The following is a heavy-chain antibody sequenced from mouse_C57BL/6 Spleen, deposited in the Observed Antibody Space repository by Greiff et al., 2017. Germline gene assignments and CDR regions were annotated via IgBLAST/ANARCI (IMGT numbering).Heavy chain of an antibody. J-gene: IGHJ2*01. CDR1: GYAFSSSW. Sequence: VKLQESGPELVKPGASVKISCKASGYAFSSSWMNWVKQRPGKGLEWIGRIYPGDGDTNYNGKFKGKATLTADKSSSTAYMQLSSLTSEDSAVYFCAPLYYGNYFDYWGQGTTLTVSS. V-gene: IGHV1-82*01. CDR2: IYPGDGDT. D-gene: IGHD2-1*01. CDR3: APLYYGNYFDY.